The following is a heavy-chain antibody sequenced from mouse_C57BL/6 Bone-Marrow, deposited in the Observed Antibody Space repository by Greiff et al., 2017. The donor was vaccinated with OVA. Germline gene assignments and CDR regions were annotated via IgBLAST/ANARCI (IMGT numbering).Heavy chain of an antibody. V-gene: IGHV1-64*01. CDR3: AREAYSWFAY. CDR2: IHPNSGST. J-gene: IGHJ3*01. CDR1: GYTFTSYW. Sequence: QVQLQQPGAELVKPGASVKLSCKASGYTFTSYWMHWVKQRPGQGLEWIGMIHPNSGSTNYNEKFKSKATLTVDKSSSTAYMQLSSLTSEDSAVYDCAREAYSWFAYWGQGTLVTVSA. D-gene: IGHD2-10*01.